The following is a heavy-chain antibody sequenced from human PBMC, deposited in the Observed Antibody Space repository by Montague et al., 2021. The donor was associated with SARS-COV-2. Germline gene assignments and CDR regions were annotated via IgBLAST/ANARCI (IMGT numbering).Heavy chain of an antibody. CDR3: AGRYRWAMEV. Sequence: SETLSLTCIVSDDSISSSSYYWGWIRQPPGKGLEYIGSIYYSGXAXYXXSIKRRLTISVDTSKNQFSLKLSSVTAADTAVYYCAGRYRWAMEVWGQGTTVTVSS. CDR2: IYYSGXA. V-gene: IGHV4-39*07. D-gene: IGHD5-12*01. J-gene: IGHJ6*02. CDR1: DDSISSSSYY.